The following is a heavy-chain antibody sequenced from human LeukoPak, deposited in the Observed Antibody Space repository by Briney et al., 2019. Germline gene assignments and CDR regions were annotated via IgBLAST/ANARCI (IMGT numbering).Heavy chain of an antibody. J-gene: IGHJ4*02. CDR2: INPNSGDT. CDR3: ATQRGSYLWGTDFDY. V-gene: IGHV1-2*02. CDR1: GNNFAVYY. Sequence: ASVKVSCKASGNNFAVYYMHWVRQAPGQGLEWMGWINPNSGDTNLAQKFQGRVTMTRDTSISTAYMELSRLRSDDTAVYYCATQRGSYLWGTDFDYWGQGTLVTVSS. D-gene: IGHD3-16*01.